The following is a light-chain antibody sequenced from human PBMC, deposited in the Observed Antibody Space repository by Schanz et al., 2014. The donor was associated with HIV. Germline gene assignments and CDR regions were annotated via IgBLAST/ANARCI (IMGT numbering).Light chain of an antibody. Sequence: QSALTQPASVSGSPGQSITISCTGDSSDVGVYDYVSWYQQHPGKAPKLIIYDVTDRPSGVSSRFSGSKSGNTASLTISGLQAEDEADYYCCSYAGSSTPVVFGGGTKLTVL. CDR1: SSDVGVYDY. V-gene: IGLV2-14*03. J-gene: IGLJ2*01. CDR3: CSYAGSSTPVV. CDR2: DVT.